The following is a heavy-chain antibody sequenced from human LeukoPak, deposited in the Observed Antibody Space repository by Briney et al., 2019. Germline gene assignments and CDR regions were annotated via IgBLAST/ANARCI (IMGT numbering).Heavy chain of an antibody. CDR3: ARGPSGYSSSWYGGGYFDY. Sequence: SETLSLTCAVSGYSISSGYYWGWIRQPPGKGLEWIGNMYHSGSTYYNPSLKSRVTISVDTSKNQFSLKLSSVTAADTAVYYCARGPSGYSSSWYGGGYFDYWGQGTLVTVSS. J-gene: IGHJ4*02. CDR2: MYHSGST. D-gene: IGHD6-13*01. V-gene: IGHV4-38-2*01. CDR1: GYSISSGYY.